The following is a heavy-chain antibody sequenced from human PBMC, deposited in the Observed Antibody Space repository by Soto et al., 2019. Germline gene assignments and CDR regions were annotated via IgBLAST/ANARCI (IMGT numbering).Heavy chain of an antibody. CDR1: GGSIDSGPYS. Sequence: QLQLLESGPGLVKPSQTLSLTCAVSGGSIDSGPYSWSWIRQPPGKGLEWVAYVSPGGSPYYNPSLKSRVTLSFDKSNNHFSLNLSSVTAADTALYYCARSVGGSIDYWGQGTLVPVSS. V-gene: IGHV4-30-2*01. CDR2: VSPGGSP. D-gene: IGHD3-16*01. J-gene: IGHJ4*02. CDR3: ARSVGGSIDY.